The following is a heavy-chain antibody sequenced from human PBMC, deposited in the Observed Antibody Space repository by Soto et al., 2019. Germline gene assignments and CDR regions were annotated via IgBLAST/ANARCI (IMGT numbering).Heavy chain of an antibody. CDR1: GFTFSDYY. CDR2: ISSSGNTM. V-gene: IGHV3-11*01. Sequence: GGSLRLSCAASGFTFSDYYMTWIRQAPGKGLEWVSYISSSGNTMPYADSVKGRFTISRDNAKNSLYLQMNSLRAEDTAVYYCARVTSMARAFDIWGQGTVVTVSS. J-gene: IGHJ3*02. CDR3: ARVTSMARAFDI.